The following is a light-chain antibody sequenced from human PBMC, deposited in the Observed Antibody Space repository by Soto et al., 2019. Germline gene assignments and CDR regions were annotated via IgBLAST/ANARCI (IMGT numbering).Light chain of an antibody. CDR3: HQYLTYPWT. Sequence: DIHMTQSPSTLSAFVGDRVTITCRASQSVTTWLAWYQQKPGKAPKLLIYDASSVESGVPLRFSGGGSGTEFTLTISSLQPADFATYYCHQYLTYPWTFGQGTKVDIK. CDR1: QSVTTW. V-gene: IGKV1-5*01. CDR2: DAS. J-gene: IGKJ1*01.